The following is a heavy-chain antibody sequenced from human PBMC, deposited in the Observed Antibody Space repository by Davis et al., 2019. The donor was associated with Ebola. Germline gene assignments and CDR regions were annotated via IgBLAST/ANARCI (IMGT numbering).Heavy chain of an antibody. V-gene: IGHV3-23*01. CDR1: GSTFTNYA. CDR2: VSGSGGST. Sequence: PGGSLRLSCAASGSTFTNYAMSWVRQAPGKGLEWVSSVSGSGGSTYDTDSVKGRFTISRDNSKNTLYLQMHSLRAEDTAVYYCAKGLYCSSSTCHEGGWFGPWGQGTLVTVSS. J-gene: IGHJ5*02. D-gene: IGHD2-2*01. CDR3: AKGLYCSSSTCHEGGWFGP.